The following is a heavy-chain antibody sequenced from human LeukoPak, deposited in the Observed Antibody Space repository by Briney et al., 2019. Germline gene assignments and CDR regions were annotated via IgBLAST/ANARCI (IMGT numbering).Heavy chain of an antibody. CDR1: GFTFSSYA. V-gene: IGHV3-23*01. Sequence: PGGSLRLSCAASGFTFSSYAMSWIRQAPGKGLEWVSAISGSGGSTYYADSVKGRFTISRDNPKNTLYLQMNSLRAEDTAVYYCARCGGDCYSPRWGQGTLVTVSS. D-gene: IGHD2-21*02. CDR2: ISGSGGST. J-gene: IGHJ4*02. CDR3: ARCGGDCYSPR.